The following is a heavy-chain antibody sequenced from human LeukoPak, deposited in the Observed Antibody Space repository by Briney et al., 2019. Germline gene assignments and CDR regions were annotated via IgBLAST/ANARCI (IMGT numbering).Heavy chain of an antibody. CDR2: IYTSGST. J-gene: IGHJ4*02. D-gene: IGHD3-22*01. V-gene: IGHV4-4*07. Sequence: SETLSLTCTVSGGSISSYYWSWIRQPAGKGLEWIGRIYTSGSTNYNPSLKSRVTVSVDTSKNQFSLKLSSVTAADTAVYYCARDGYYYDFSGHRPFDYWGQGTLVTVSS. CDR1: GGSISSYY. CDR3: ARDGYYYDFSGHRPFDY.